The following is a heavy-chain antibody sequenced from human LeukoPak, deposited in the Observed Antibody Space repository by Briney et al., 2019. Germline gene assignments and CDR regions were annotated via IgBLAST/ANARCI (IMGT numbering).Heavy chain of an antibody. CDR3: TRETSSRYFDY. V-gene: IGHV1-69*13. CDR1: GGTFSSYA. CDR2: IIPIFGTA. Sequence: ASVKVSCKASGGTFSSYAISWVRQAPGQGLEWMGGIIPIFGTANYAQKFQGRVTITADESTSTAYMELSSLRSEDTAVYYCTRETSSRYFDYWGQGTLVTVSS. J-gene: IGHJ4*02.